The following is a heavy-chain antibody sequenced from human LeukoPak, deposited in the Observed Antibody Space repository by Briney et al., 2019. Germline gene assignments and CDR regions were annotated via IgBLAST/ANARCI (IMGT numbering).Heavy chain of an antibody. CDR2: MNPNSGNT. D-gene: IGHD5-12*01. J-gene: IGHJ4*02. CDR3: ARWPGSTEGFGY. CDR1: GYTFTSYD. V-gene: IGHV1-8*01. Sequence: ASVKVSCKASGYTFTSYDINWVRQATGQGLEWMGWMNPNSGNTGYAQKFQGRVTMTRNTSISTAYMELSSLRSEDTAVYYCARWPGSTEGFGYWGQGTLVTVSS.